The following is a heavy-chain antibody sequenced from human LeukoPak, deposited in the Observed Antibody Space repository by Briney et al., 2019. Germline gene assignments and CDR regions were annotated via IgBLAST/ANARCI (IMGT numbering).Heavy chain of an antibody. CDR1: GGSFSGYY. CDR3: GRAGDMGSGWYRDY. V-gene: IGHV4-34*01. CDR2: INHSGST. Sequence: SETLSLTCAVYGGSFSGYYWSWIRQPPGKGLEWIGEINHSGSTNYNPSLKSRVTISVDTSKNQFSLKLSSVTAADTAVYYCGRAGDMGSGWYRDYWGQGTLVTVSS. D-gene: IGHD6-19*01. J-gene: IGHJ4*02.